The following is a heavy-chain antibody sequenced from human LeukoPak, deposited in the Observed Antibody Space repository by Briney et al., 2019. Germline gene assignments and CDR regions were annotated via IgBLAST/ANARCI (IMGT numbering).Heavy chain of an antibody. Sequence: GTSLRLSCEASGFTFSTYAMHWVRQAPGKGLEWVAITSSDESHKYYADSVRGRFTISRDNSKNTLYLQMNSLRPEDTAVYYCAKGVVAATNAAYYGMDVWGQGTTVTVSS. J-gene: IGHJ6*02. CDR1: GFTFSTYA. CDR3: AKGVVAATNAAYYGMDV. V-gene: IGHV3-30*01. CDR2: TSSDESHK. D-gene: IGHD2-15*01.